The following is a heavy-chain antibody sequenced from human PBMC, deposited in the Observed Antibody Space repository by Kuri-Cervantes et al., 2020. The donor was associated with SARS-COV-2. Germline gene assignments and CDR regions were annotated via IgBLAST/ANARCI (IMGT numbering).Heavy chain of an antibody. V-gene: IGHV1-69*05. J-gene: IGHJ4*02. CDR1: GGTFSSYA. D-gene: IGHD5-24*01. CDR3: AHVEMATNHGEYYFDY. CDR2: IIPIFGTA. Sequence: SVKVSCKASGGTFSSYAISWVRQAPGQRLEWVGGIIPIFGTANYAQKFQGRVTITTDESTSTAYMELSSLRSEDTAVYYCAHVEMATNHGEYYFDYWGQGTLVTVSS.